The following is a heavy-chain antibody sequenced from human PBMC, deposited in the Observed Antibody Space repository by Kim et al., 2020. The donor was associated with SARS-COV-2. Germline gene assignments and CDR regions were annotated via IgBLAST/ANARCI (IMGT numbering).Heavy chain of an antibody. CDR1: GGSISSSISY. V-gene: IGHV4-39*01. CDR3: AGLYAYNCFDP. Sequence: SETLSLTCSVSGGSISSSISYWGWIRQPPGKGLEWIGSLSYSGRTYYNPSLKSRVTISVDTSKNQFSLNLSSVTAADTAGYYCAGLYAYNCFDPWGQGTL. J-gene: IGHJ5*02. CDR2: LSYSGRT. D-gene: IGHD4-17*01.